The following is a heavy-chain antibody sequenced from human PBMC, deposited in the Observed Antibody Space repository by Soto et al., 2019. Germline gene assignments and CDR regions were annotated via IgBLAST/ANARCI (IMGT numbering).Heavy chain of an antibody. CDR3: ATTGPY. CDR2: IWFDGSNK. Sequence: PGVSLRLSCAASGFTFSSYGMHWVRQAPGKGLEWVAVIWFDGSNKFYADSVKGRFTISRDNSKNTVSLQMNSLRDEDSAAYYCATTGPYWGRGTLVTVSS. V-gene: IGHV3-33*01. CDR1: GFTFSSYG. J-gene: IGHJ2*01.